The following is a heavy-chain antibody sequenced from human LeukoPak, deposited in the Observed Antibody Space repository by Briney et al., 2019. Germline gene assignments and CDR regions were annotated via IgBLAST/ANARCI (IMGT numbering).Heavy chain of an antibody. CDR1: GYTFTSYG. CDR3: ARVSRTMVRGVIIPLADY. V-gene: IGHV1-18*01. Sequence: ASVKVSCKASGYTFTSYGISWVRQAPGQGLEWMGWISAYNGNTNYAQKLQGRVTMTTDTSTSTAYMELRSLRSDDTAVYYCARVSRTMVRGVIIPLADYWGQGTPVTVSS. CDR2: ISAYNGNT. D-gene: IGHD3-10*01. J-gene: IGHJ4*02.